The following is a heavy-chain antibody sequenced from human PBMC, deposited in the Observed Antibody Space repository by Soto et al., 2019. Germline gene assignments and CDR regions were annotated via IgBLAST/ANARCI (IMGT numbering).Heavy chain of an antibody. Sequence: GGSLRLSCAASGFTFSSYSMNWVRQAPGKGLEWVSSISSSSYIYYADSVKGRFTISRDNAKNSLYLQMNSLRAEDTAVYYCARDVDTAMVNGLDYWGQGTPVTVSS. CDR2: ISSSSYI. V-gene: IGHV3-21*01. CDR3: ARDVDTAMVNGLDY. D-gene: IGHD5-18*01. CDR1: GFTFSSYS. J-gene: IGHJ4*02.